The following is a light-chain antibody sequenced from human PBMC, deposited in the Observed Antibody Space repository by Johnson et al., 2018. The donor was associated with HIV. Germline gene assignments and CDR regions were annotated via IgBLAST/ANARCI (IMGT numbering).Light chain of an antibody. Sequence: SVLTQPPSVSAAPGQKVTISCSGTSSTIGNNYVSWYQPLPGTAPKLLIYDNNKRPSGLPDRFSGSKSGTSATLGITGLLPEDEADYYCGTWDSSLSAYVFETGTKVTVL. CDR3: GTWDSSLSAYV. CDR1: SSTIGNNY. V-gene: IGLV1-51*01. J-gene: IGLJ1*01. CDR2: DNN.